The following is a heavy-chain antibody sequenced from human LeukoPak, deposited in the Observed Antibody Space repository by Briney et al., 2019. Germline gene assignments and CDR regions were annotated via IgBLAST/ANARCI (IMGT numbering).Heavy chain of an antibody. Sequence: HPGGSLRLSCAASGFTFSSYAIHWVRQAPGKGLEWVAVISYDGSNKYYADSVKGRFTISRDNSKNTLYLQMNSLRAEDTAVYYCAGIVGATGGYWGQGALVTVSS. J-gene: IGHJ4*02. CDR1: GFTFSSYA. V-gene: IGHV3-30-3*01. CDR3: AGIVGATGGY. CDR2: ISYDGSNK. D-gene: IGHD1-26*01.